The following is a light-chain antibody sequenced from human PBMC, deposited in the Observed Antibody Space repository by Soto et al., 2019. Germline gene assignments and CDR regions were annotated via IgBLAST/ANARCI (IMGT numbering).Light chain of an antibody. J-gene: IGLJ1*01. CDR3: SSYTGSNSGV. CDR2: EVS. V-gene: IGLV2-14*01. Sequence: QSALTQPASVSGSPGQSITISCTGTSSDVGGYNYVSWYQHHPGKAPKLMIYEVSNRPSGVSNRFSGSKSGNTASLTISGLQAEDEADYYCSSYTGSNSGVFGTGTKLTVL. CDR1: SSDVGGYNY.